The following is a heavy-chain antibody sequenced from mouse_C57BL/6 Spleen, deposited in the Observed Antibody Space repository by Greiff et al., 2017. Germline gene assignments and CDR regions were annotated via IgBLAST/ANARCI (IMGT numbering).Heavy chain of an antibody. Sequence: VQLQQSGAELVRPGASVTLSCKASGYTFTDYEMHWVKQTPVHGLEWIGAIDPDNGGTAYNQKFKGKAILTADKSSSSAYMELRSRTSEDSAVDYCTRRDGSSLYYARDDWGQGTSVTVSS. J-gene: IGHJ4*01. CDR3: TRRDGSSLYYARDD. CDR1: GYTFTDYE. D-gene: IGHD1-1*01. CDR2: IDPDNGGT. V-gene: IGHV1-15*01.